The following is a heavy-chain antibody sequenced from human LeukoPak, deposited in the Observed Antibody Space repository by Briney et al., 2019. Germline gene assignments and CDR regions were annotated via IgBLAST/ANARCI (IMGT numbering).Heavy chain of an antibody. V-gene: IGHV3-30*04. J-gene: IGHJ3*01. CDR1: GFAFTSYA. D-gene: IGHD3-10*01. CDR3: ATTMDVTFNV. Sequence: PGQSLRLSCEASGFAFTSYAMYWISHAPGKGLELVTLIAYDGRKRSYGDSVKGRFTISRDNPKNTVHLQMNSLRPEDTAVYYCATTMDVTFNVWGQGTTVIVSS. CDR2: IAYDGRKR.